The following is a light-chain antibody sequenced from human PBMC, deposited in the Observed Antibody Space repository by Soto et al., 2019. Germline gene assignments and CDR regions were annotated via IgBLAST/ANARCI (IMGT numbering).Light chain of an antibody. Sequence: EIVMTQSPATLSVSPGERATLSGRASQSVANNLAWYQQKPGQAPRLLIYGASTRATGIPARFSGSGSGTEFTLTISSLQSEDSAVYYCQQYNNWWTFGQGTKVEIK. CDR1: QSVANN. CDR2: GAS. V-gene: IGKV3-15*01. CDR3: QQYNNWWT. J-gene: IGKJ1*01.